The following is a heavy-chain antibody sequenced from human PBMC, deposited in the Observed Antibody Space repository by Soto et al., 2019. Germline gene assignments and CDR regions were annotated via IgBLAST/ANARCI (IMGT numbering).Heavy chain of an antibody. CDR1: GGSIGSSSYY. Sequence: PSETLSITCSVSGGSIGSSSYYWGWIRQPPGKGLEWIGSIFYSGSTYYDPALKSPVTISVDRSKNQFSLKLRSVTAADTAMYYSAPLGVVSLSASEIWGRRTSVTVAS. V-gene: IGHV4-39*01. CDR3: APLGVVSLSASEI. D-gene: IGHD7-27*01. CDR2: IFYSGST. J-gene: IGHJ6*01.